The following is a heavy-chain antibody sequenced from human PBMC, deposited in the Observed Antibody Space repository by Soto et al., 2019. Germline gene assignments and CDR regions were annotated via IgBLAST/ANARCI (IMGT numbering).Heavy chain of an antibody. CDR1: GGSFSGYY. V-gene: IGHV4-34*01. CDR2: INHSGST. CDR3: ARACITMVRGVIITFYGMDV. D-gene: IGHD3-10*01. J-gene: IGHJ6*02. Sequence: SETLSLTCAVYGGSFSGYYWSWIRQPPGKGLEWIGEINHSGSTNYNPSLKSRVTISVDTSKNQFSLKLSSVTAADTAVYYCARACITMVRGVIITFYGMDVWGQGTTVTVSS.